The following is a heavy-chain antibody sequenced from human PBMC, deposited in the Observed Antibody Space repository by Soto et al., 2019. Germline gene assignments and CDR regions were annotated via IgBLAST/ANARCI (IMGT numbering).Heavy chain of an antibody. CDR1: DGSISRSTFY. Sequence: SETLSLTCTVSDGSISRSTFYWGWIRQPPGKGLEWIGSVHYTGSTYYNPSLKSRVTISVDTSKNQFSLKLSSVTAADTAVYYCAKEQLVVNVVWFDPWGQGTLVTVSS. J-gene: IGHJ5*02. D-gene: IGHD6-13*01. CDR3: AKEQLVVNVVWFDP. V-gene: IGHV4-39*07. CDR2: VHYTGST.